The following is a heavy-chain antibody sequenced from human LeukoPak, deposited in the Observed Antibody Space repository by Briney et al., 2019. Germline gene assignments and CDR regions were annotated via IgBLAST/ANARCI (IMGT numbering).Heavy chain of an antibody. V-gene: IGHV3-23*01. CDR2: ISGSGGST. Sequence: GGSLRLSCAASGFTFSSYGMSWVRQAPGKGLEWVSAISGSGGSTYYADSVKGRFTISRDNAKNTLYLQMNSLRAEDTAVYYCARDYFNCSSTSCQSYYYYYYMDVWGKGTPVTVSS. CDR1: GFTFSSYG. J-gene: IGHJ6*03. D-gene: IGHD2-2*01. CDR3: ARDYFNCSSTSCQSYYYYYYMDV.